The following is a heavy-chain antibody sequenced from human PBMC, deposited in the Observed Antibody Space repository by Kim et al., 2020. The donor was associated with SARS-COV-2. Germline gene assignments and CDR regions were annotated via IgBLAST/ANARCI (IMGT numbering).Heavy chain of an antibody. Sequence: QKFPGRVTMTRDTSTSTVYMELSSLRSEDTAVYYCARDIVVVPAAMGLDYWGQGTLVTVSS. D-gene: IGHD2-2*01. CDR3: ARDIVVVPAAMGLDY. V-gene: IGHV1-46*01. J-gene: IGHJ4*02.